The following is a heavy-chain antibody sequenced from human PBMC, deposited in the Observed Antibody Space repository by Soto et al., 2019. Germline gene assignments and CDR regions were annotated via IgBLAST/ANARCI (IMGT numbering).Heavy chain of an antibody. Sequence: ASVKVSCKASGYTFTGYYMHWVRQAPGQGLEWMGWINPNSGGTNYAQKFQGRVTMTRGTSISTGYMELSSLRSDDTAVYYCATGDSWQSYFDYWGQGTLVTVSS. CDR1: GYTFTGYY. CDR3: ATGDSWQSYFDY. CDR2: INPNSGGT. V-gene: IGHV1-2*02. D-gene: IGHD6-13*01. J-gene: IGHJ4*01.